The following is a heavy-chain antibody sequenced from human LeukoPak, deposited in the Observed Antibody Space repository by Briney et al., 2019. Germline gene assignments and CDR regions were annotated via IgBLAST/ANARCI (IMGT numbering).Heavy chain of an antibody. Sequence: ASVKVSCKASGYTFTSYYMHWVRQAPGQGLEWMGIINPSGGSTSYAQKFQGRVTMTEDTSTDTAYMELSSLRSEDTAVYYCAREPPVDSSGYYSQGYWGQGTLVTVSS. CDR3: AREPPVDSSGYYSQGY. D-gene: IGHD3-22*01. CDR2: INPSGGST. J-gene: IGHJ4*02. CDR1: GYTFTSYY. V-gene: IGHV1-46*01.